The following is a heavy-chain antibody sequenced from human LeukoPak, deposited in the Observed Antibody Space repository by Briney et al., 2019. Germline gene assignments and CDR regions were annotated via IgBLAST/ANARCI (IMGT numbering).Heavy chain of an antibody. CDR2: ISGSGGST. CDR3: AKIGANQLLGWFDP. Sequence: GGSLRLSCAASGFTFSSYAMSWVRQAPGKGLEWVSAISGSGGSTYYADSVKGRFTISRDNSKNTLYLQMNSLRAEDTAVHYCAKIGANQLLGWFDPWGQGTLVTVSS. J-gene: IGHJ5*02. D-gene: IGHD2-2*01. V-gene: IGHV3-23*01. CDR1: GFTFSSYA.